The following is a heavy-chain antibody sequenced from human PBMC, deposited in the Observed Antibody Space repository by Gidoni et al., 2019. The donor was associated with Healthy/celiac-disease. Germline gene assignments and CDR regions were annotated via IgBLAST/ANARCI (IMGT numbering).Heavy chain of an antibody. J-gene: IGHJ4*02. CDR3: ARDGVRIAAPQADY. V-gene: IGHV3-11*01. D-gene: IGHD6-6*01. Sequence: QVQLVESGGGLVKPGGSLRLSCACSGFNFRDYYMSWIRQAPGKGLEWVSYISSSGSTIYYADSVKGRFTITRDNAKNSLYLQMNSLSAEDTAVYYCARDGVRIAAPQADYWGQGTLVTVSS. CDR2: ISSSGSTI. CDR1: GFNFRDYY.